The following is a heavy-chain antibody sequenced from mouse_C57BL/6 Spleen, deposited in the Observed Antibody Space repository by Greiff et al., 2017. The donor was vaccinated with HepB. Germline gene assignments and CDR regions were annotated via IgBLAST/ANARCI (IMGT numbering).Heavy chain of an antibody. Sequence: VQLQQSGAELAKPGASVKLSCKASGYTFTSYWMHWVKQRPGQGLEWIGYINPSSGYTKYNQKFKDKATLTADKSSSPAYMQLSSLTYEDSAVFYGAGSGEYDYVRFAYWGQGTLVTVSA. J-gene: IGHJ3*01. CDR2: INPSSGYT. D-gene: IGHD2-4*01. CDR3: AGSGEYDYVRFAY. CDR1: GYTFTSYW. V-gene: IGHV1-7*01.